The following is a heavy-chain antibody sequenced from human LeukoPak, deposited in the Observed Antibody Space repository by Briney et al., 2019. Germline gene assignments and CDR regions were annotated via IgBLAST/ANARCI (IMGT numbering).Heavy chain of an antibody. J-gene: IGHJ3*02. CDR1: GFTLSSYS. CDR3: ARLAGIWFGEPDHDAFDI. Sequence: QPGGSLRLSCAASGFTLSSYSMNWVRQAPGKGLEWVSYISSSSGTIYYADSVKGPFTISRDNAKNSLYLQMNSLRAEDTAVYYCARLAGIWFGEPDHDAFDIWGQGTMVTVSS. D-gene: IGHD3-10*01. V-gene: IGHV3-48*01. CDR2: ISSSSGTI.